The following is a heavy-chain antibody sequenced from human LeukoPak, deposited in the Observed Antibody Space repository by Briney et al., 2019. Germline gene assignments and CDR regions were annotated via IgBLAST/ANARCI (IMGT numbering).Heavy chain of an antibody. CDR3: ARENNSGYEYYYYGMDV. J-gene: IGHJ6*02. CDR1: GYTLTSYG. D-gene: IGHD5-12*01. Sequence: ASVKVSCKASGYTLTSYGISWVRQAPGQGLEWMGWISAYNGNTNYAQKLQGRVTMTTDTSTSTAYMELRSLRSDDTAVYYCARENNSGYEYYYYGMDVWGQGTTVTVSS. V-gene: IGHV1-18*01. CDR2: ISAYNGNT.